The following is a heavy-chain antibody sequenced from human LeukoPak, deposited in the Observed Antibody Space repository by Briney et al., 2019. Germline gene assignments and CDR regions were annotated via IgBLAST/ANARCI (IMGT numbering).Heavy chain of an antibody. V-gene: IGHV3-21*06. CDR1: GFAFSRYS. D-gene: IGHD6-19*01. J-gene: IGHJ6*03. Sequence: GGSLRLSCAGSGFAFSRYSMNWFRQAPGKGLERVSSISSSSSHIFYADSVKGRFTISRDNAKNSLYLQMNSLRAGDTAVYCCARDAQWLVPEGYYYYMDVWGKGITVTVAS. CDR3: ARDAQWLVPEGYYYYMDV. CDR2: ISSSSSHI.